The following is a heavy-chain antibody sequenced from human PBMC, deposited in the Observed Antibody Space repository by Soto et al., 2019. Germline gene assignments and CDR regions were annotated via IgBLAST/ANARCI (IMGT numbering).Heavy chain of an antibody. CDR1: GDSISAGGHY. CDR3: AALNATYWHFSM. CDR2: IHYSGTT. V-gene: IGHV4-31*03. J-gene: IGHJ2*01. Sequence: TLSLTCTVSGDSISAGGHYWAWIRQHPEKGLEWLVYIHYSGTTDYNPSLKRRLTVSVDTSKNQFSLSLSAVTAADTALYYCAALNATYWHFSMWGRGTLVEVYS.